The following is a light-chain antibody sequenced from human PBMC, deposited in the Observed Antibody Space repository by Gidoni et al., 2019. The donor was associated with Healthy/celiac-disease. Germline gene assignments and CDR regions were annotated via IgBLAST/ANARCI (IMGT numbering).Light chain of an antibody. J-gene: IGLJ3*02. Sequence: NFMLTQPHSVSEYPGKTVTISCNGSRGSNASNYVQWYQQRPGSAPTTVIYEDNQRPSGVPDRFSGSIDRSSNSASLTISGLQTEDEADSFCQSYDSSNHGVFGGGTQLTVL. CDR3: QSYDSSNHGV. V-gene: IGLV6-57*02. CDR2: EDN. CDR1: RGSNASNY.